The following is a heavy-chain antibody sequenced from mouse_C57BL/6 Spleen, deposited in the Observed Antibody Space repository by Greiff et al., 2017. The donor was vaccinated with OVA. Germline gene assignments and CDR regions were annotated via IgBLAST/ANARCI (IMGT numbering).Heavy chain of an antibody. J-gene: IGHJ1*03. Sequence: VQLQQSGAELVKPGASVKISCKASGYAFSSYWMNWVKQRPGKGLEWIGQIYPGDGDTNYNGKFKGKATLTADKSSSTAYMQLSSLTSEDSAVYFCARLGHGGWYFDVWGTGTTVTVSS. CDR2: IYPGDGDT. V-gene: IGHV1-80*01. CDR1: GYAFSSYW. CDR3: ARLGHGGWYFDV.